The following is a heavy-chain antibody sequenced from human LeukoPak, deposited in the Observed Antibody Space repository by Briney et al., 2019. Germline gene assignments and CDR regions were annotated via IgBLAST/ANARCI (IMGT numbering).Heavy chain of an antibody. V-gene: IGHV1-69*04. CDR2: IIPILGIA. CDR3: ARVDTAMVIDY. CDR1: GGTFSSYA. J-gene: IGHJ4*02. D-gene: IGHD5-18*01. Sequence: GASVTVSCKASGGTFSSYAISWVRQAPGQGLEWMGRIIPILGIANYAQKFQGRVTITADKYTSTAYMEPSSLRSEDTAVYYCARVDTAMVIDYWGQGTLVTVSS.